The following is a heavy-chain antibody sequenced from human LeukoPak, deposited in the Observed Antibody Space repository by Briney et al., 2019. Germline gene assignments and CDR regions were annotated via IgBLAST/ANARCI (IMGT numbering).Heavy chain of an antibody. Sequence: ASVKVSCKASGYTFTSYAMHWVRQAPGQRLEWMGWINAGNGNTKYSQKFQGRVTITRDTSASTAYMEPSSLRSEDTAVYYCARATDYYDSSGLGDCWGQGTLVTVSS. CDR1: GYTFTSYA. CDR3: ARATDYYDSSGLGDC. D-gene: IGHD3-22*01. V-gene: IGHV1-3*01. CDR2: INAGNGNT. J-gene: IGHJ4*02.